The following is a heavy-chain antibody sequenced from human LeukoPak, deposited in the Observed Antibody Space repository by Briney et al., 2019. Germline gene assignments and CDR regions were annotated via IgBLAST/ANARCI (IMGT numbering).Heavy chain of an antibody. D-gene: IGHD3-10*01. J-gene: IGHJ4*02. CDR2: ISYDGTYK. CDR3: AKAYYNSAISFLIES. CDR1: GFTFSSYA. Sequence: PGRSLRLSCAASGFTFSSYAMHWVRQAPGKGLEWVAVISYDGTYKHYADSVKGRLTISRDNSKNTLYLQMNSLRAEDTAVYYCAKAYYNSAISFLIESWGQGTLVTVSS. V-gene: IGHV3-30*04.